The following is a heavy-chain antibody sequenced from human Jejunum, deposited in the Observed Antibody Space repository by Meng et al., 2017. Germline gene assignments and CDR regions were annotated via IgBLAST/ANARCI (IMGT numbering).Heavy chain of an antibody. J-gene: IGHJ5*02. CDR1: GFTVSNYY. D-gene: IGHD1-26*01. CDR3: ATMGGTYST. CDR2: IKNDGSGV. Sequence: GESLKISCAASGFTVSNYYIHWVRQAPGKGLVWVSRIKNDGSGVTYADSVKGRFTFSRDNAKNTLYLQMNSLRADDTALYYCATMGGTYSTWGQGTLVTVSS. V-gene: IGHV3-74*01.